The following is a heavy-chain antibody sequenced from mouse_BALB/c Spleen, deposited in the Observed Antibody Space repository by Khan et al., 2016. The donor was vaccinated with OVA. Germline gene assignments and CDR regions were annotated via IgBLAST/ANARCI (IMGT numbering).Heavy chain of an antibody. CDR2: IYPGGGYT. CDR1: GYTFSNYW. D-gene: IGHD3-1*01. V-gene: IGHV1-63*02. J-gene: IGHJ2*01. CDR3: ARRWAARATWDYFDY. Sequence: QVQLKQSGTELARPGTSVKMSCKAAGYTFSNYWIGWVKQSPGHGLEWIGDIYPGGGYTNYTENFKGKATLTADTSSSTAYMQLSSLASEDSAIDYSARRWAARATWDYFDYWGQGTTLTVSS.